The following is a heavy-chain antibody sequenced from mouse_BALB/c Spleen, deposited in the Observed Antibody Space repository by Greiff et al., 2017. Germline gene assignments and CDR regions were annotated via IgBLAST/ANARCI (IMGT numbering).Heavy chain of an antibody. V-gene: IGHV7-1*02. D-gene: IGHD1-1*01. CDR3: ARDADITPTSFAY. CDR2: SRNKANDYTT. J-gene: IGHJ3*01. Sequence: DVKLVDSGGGLVQPGGSLRLSCATSGFTFSDFYMEWVRQPPGKRLEWIAASRNKANDYTTEYSASVKGRFIVSRDTSQSILYLQMNALIAEDTAIYYCARDADITPTSFAYWGQGTLVTVAA. CDR1: GFTFSDFY.